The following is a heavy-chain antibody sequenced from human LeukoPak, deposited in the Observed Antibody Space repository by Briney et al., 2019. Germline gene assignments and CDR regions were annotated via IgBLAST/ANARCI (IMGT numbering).Heavy chain of an antibody. J-gene: IGHJ4*02. CDR2: INHSGST. CDR1: GFTFSSYG. Sequence: GSLRLSCAASGFTFSSYGMSWIRQPPGKGLEWIGEINHSGSTNYNPSLKSRVTISVDTSKNQFSLKLSSVTAADTAVYYCARGKWELYSPGYYFDYWGQGTLVTVSS. V-gene: IGHV4-34*01. CDR3: ARGKWELYSPGYYFDY. D-gene: IGHD1-26*01.